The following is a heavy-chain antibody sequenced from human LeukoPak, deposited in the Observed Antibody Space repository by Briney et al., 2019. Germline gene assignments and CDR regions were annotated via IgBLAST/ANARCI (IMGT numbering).Heavy chain of an antibody. CDR3: VTDPDALDY. V-gene: IGHV3-48*02. CDR2: ISKTISTK. CDR1: GFSFSSYS. J-gene: IGHJ4*02. Sequence: PGGSLRLSCAASGFSFSSYSMNWVRQAPGKGLEWVSYISKTISTKYYANSVKGRFTISRDNAKNSLFLQMNDLRDEDTAVYYCVTDPDALDYWGQGILVTVSS.